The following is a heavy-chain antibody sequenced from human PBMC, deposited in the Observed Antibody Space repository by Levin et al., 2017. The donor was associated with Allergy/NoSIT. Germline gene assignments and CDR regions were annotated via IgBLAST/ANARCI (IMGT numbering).Heavy chain of an antibody. V-gene: IGHV3-23*01. CDR2: ISGSGGST. CDR3: AKAITRSYYNDVDY. J-gene: IGHJ4*02. D-gene: IGHD3-10*01. Sequence: GESLKISCAASGFTFSSYAMSWVRQAPGKGLEWVSAISGSGGSTYYADSVKGRFTISRDNSKNTLYLQMNSLRAEDTAVYYCAKAITRSYYNDVDYWGQGTLVTVSS. CDR1: GFTFSSYA.